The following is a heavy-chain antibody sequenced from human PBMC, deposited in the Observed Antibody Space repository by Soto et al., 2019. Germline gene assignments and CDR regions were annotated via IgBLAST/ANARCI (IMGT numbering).Heavy chain of an antibody. CDR2: VYYTGST. CDR1: GGSINNYY. J-gene: IGHJ5*02. V-gene: IGHV4-59*01. D-gene: IGHD3-22*01. CDR3: ARSSPPTKSNDSNPGWFDP. Sequence: QVQLQESGPGLVKSSETLSLTCTVSGGSINNYYWTWIRQPPGKGLEWIGYVYYTGSTSYNPSLKGRVTISLVSSLNQFPLALKSVTAADTAMYFCARSSPPTKSNDSNPGWFDPWGQGTLVAVAS.